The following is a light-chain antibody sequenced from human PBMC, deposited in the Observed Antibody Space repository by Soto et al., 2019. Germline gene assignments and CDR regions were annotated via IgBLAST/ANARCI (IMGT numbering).Light chain of an antibody. CDR2: DVS. J-gene: IGLJ2*01. CDR3: SSYTSSIVV. CDR1: SSDVGGYNY. V-gene: IGLV2-14*01. Sequence: QSVLTQPASVFGSPGQSITISCTGTSSDVGGYNYVSWYQQHPGKAPKLMIYDVSNRPSGVSNRFSGSKSGNTASLTISGLQAEDEADYYCSSYTSSIVVFGGGTKLTVL.